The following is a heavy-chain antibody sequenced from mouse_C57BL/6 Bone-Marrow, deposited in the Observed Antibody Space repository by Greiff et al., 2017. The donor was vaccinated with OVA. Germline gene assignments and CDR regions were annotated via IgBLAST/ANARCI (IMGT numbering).Heavy chain of an antibody. D-gene: IGHD1-1*01. CDR2: IYPGSGST. J-gene: IGHJ1*03. CDR3: ARTLRNWYFDV. CDR1: GYTFTSYW. Sequence: QVQLQQPGAELVKPGASVKMSCKASGYTFTSYWITWVKQRPGQGLEWIGDIYPGSGSTNYNEKFKSKATLTVDTSSGTAYMQPRSLTSEDSEVYYCARTLRNWYFDVWGTGTTVTVSS. V-gene: IGHV1-55*01.